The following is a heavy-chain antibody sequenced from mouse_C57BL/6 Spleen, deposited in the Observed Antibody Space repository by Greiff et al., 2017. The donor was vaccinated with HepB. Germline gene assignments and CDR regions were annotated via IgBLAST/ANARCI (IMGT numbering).Heavy chain of an antibody. CDR2: IYPGDGDT. V-gene: IGHV1-80*01. Sequence: VHLVESGAELVKPGASVKISCKASGYAFSSYWMNWVKQRPGKGLEWIGQIYPGDGDTNYNGRFKGKATLTADKSSSTAYMQLSSLTSEDSAVYFCARGGGYYYGSSTYAMDYWGQGTSVTVSS. D-gene: IGHD1-1*01. CDR1: GYAFSSYW. J-gene: IGHJ4*01. CDR3: ARGGGYYYGSSTYAMDY.